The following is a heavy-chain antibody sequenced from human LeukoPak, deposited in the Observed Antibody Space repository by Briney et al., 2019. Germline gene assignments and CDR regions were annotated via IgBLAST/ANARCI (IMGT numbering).Heavy chain of an antibody. CDR2: IYYSGST. V-gene: IGHV4-39*01. CDR1: GGSISSSSYY. J-gene: IGHJ3*02. CDR3: ASTYSSSWLDAFDI. Sequence: PSETLSLTCSVSGGSISSSSYYWGWIRQPPGEGLEWIGSIYYSGSTYYNPSLKSRVTISVDTSKNQFSLKLSSVTAADTAVYYCASTYSSSWLDAFDIWGQGTMVTVSS. D-gene: IGHD6-13*01.